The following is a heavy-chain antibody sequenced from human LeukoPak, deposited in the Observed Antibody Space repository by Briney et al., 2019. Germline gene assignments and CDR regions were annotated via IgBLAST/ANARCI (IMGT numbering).Heavy chain of an antibody. D-gene: IGHD3-3*01. CDR3: ARGRVDFWSGNYSSTVFDY. CDR1: GGSISSYY. CDR2: IYYSGST. J-gene: IGHJ4*02. V-gene: IGHV4-59*01. Sequence: SETLSLTCTVSGGSISSYYWSWIRQPPGKGLEWIGYIYYSGSTNYNPSLKSRVTISVDTSKNQFSLKLSSVTAADTAVYYCARGRVDFWSGNYSSTVFDYWGQGTLVTVSS.